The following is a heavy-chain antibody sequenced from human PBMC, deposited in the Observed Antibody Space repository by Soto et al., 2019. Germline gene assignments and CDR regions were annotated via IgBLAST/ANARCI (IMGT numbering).Heavy chain of an antibody. D-gene: IGHD5-18*01. CDR3: ARVDTAMVMDYYGMDV. Sequence: GGPLRLSCAAPGFPFSSYAMHWVRKAPGKGLEWVAVISYDGSNKYYADSVKGRFTISRDNSKNTLYLQMNSLRAEDTAVYYCARVDTAMVMDYYGMDVWGQGTTVTVSS. CDR1: GFPFSSYA. CDR2: ISYDGSNK. J-gene: IGHJ6*02. V-gene: IGHV3-30-3*01.